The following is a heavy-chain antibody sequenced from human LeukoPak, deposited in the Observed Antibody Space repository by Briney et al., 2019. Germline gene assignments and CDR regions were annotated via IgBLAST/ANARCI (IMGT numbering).Heavy chain of an antibody. D-gene: IGHD3-16*01. CDR3: ARDDTFRGVAMDV. CDR2: LNTDGSST. J-gene: IGHJ6*01. CDR1: GFTFSGYW. Sequence: GGSLRLSCAASGFTFSGYWMHWVRQVPGKGLVWVSRLNTDGSSTSYADSVKGRSTISRDNAINTLYLQMNSLRAEDTAVYYCARDDTFRGVAMDVWGQGTTVTVSS. V-gene: IGHV3-74*01.